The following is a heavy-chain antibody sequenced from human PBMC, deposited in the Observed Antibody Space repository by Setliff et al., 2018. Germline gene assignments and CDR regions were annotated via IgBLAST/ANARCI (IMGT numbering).Heavy chain of an antibody. CDR1: GGSISSGYY. CDR2: IYHSGST. CDR3: ARHRSGPLDY. D-gene: IGHD6-19*01. Sequence: LSLTCTVSGGSISSGYYWGWIRQPPGKGLEWIGGIYHSGSTYYNPSLKSRVTISVDTSKNQFSLKLSSVTAADTAVYYCARHRSGPLDYWGQGTLVTVSS. J-gene: IGHJ4*02. V-gene: IGHV4-38-2*02.